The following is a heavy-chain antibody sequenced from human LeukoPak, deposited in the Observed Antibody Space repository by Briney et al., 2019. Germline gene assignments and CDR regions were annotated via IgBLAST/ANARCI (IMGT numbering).Heavy chain of an antibody. Sequence: PSETLSLTCAVYGGSFSGYYWSWIRQPPGKGLEWIGYIYYSGSTNYNPSLKSRVTISVDTSKNQFSLKLSSVTAADTAVYYCARGATFGGVIVYNWFDPWGQGTLVTVSS. J-gene: IGHJ5*02. V-gene: IGHV4-59*01. CDR1: GGSFSGYY. CDR3: ARGATFGGVIVYNWFDP. D-gene: IGHD3-16*02. CDR2: IYYSGST.